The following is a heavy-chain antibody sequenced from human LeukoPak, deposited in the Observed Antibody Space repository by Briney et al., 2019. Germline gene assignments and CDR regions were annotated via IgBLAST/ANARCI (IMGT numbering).Heavy chain of an antibody. V-gene: IGHV3-23*01. D-gene: IGHD2-8*02. J-gene: IGHJ6*03. CDR2: VSGSAGRT. CDR1: GFTFSSFA. Sequence: GGSLRLSCAASGFTFSSFAMTWVRQAPGKGLEWVSTVSGSAGRTDYADSVKGRFTISRDNLKNTLYLQMNGLRSEDTAVYYCAKNRGHCVDGVCHNYYYMDVWGRGTTVTVSS. CDR3: AKNRGHCVDGVCHNYYYMDV.